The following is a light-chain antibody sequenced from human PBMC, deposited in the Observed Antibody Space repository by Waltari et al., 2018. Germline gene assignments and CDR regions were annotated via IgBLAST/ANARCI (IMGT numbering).Light chain of an antibody. CDR2: GAS. Sequence: DIQMTQSPSSLSASVGDRVTITCRASQSISSYLNWYQQKPGKAPKLLIYGASSLQSGVPSRFSGSGSGTDFTLTISSLQAEDVAVYYCQEYYSTPLTFGQGTKLEIK. V-gene: IGKV1-39*01. CDR3: QEYYSTPLT. J-gene: IGKJ2*01. CDR1: QSISSY.